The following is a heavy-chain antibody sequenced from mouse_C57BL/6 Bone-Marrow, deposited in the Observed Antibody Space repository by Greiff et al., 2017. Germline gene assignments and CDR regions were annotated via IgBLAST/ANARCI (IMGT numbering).Heavy chain of an antibody. CDR1: GYSFTDYN. D-gene: IGHD2-10*01. CDR3: ASLLWGKDYFDY. Sequence: EVQVVESGPELVKPGASVKISCKASGYSFTDYNMNWVKQSNGKSLEWIGVINPNYGTTSYNQKFKGKATLTVDQSSSTAYMQLNSLTSEDSAVYYCASLLWGKDYFDYWGQGTTLTVSS. J-gene: IGHJ2*01. V-gene: IGHV1-39*01. CDR2: INPNYGTT.